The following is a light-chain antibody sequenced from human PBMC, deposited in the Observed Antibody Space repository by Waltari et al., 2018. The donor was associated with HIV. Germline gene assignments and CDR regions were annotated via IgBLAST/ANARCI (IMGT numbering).Light chain of an antibody. CDR3: QQGYSSPYT. CDR1: QSISTY. CDR2: AAS. Sequence: DIQMTQSPSSLSASVGDRVIITCRASQSISTYLNWYQQKPGKPPKLLIYAASNLQSGVPSGFRGGGSGTDFSLTISSLQPEDFATYYCQQGYSSPYTFGQGTKVEIK. J-gene: IGKJ2*01. V-gene: IGKV1-39*01.